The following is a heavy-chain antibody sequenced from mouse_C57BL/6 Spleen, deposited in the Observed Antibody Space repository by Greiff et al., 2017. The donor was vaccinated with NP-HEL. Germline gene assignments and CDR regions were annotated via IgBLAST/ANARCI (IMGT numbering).Heavy chain of an antibody. CDR3: AREDYYGSSCGNY. V-gene: IGHV1-82*01. Sequence: VQLQQSGPELVKPGASVKISCKASGYAFSSSWMNWVKQRPGKGLEWIGRIYPGDGDTNYNGKFKGKATLTADKSSSTAYMQLSSLTSEDSAVYFCAREDYYGSSCGNYWGQGTTLTVSS. J-gene: IGHJ2*01. CDR1: GYAFSSSW. D-gene: IGHD1-1*01. CDR2: IYPGDGDT.